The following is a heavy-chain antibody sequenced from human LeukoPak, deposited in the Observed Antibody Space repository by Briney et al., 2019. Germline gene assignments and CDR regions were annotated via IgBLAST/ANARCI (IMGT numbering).Heavy chain of an antibody. Sequence: GGSLRLSCAVSGVTLSNYGMSWVRQAPGKGLQWVAGISGSGGGTSYADSVKGRFTISRDNPKNTLYLQMNSLRAEDTAVYFCAKRGVVIRVILVGFHKEAYYFDSWGQGALVTVSS. D-gene: IGHD3-22*01. CDR1: GVTLSNYG. CDR3: AKRGVVIRVILVGFHKEAYYFDS. CDR2: ISGSGGGT. V-gene: IGHV3-23*01. J-gene: IGHJ4*02.